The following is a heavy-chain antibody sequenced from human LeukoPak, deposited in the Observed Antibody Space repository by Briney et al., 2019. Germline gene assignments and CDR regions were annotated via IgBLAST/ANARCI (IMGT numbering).Heavy chain of an antibody. V-gene: IGHV3-23*01. Sequence: GGSLRLSCAASGFTFSSYAMSWVRQAPGKGLEWVSAISGSGDSTYYADSVKGRFTISRDNSKNTLYLQMNSLRAEDTAVYYCAKDHSIFGGEPYWGQGTLVTVSS. CDR1: GFTFSSYA. J-gene: IGHJ4*02. CDR3: AKDHSIFGGEPY. CDR2: ISGSGDST. D-gene: IGHD3-3*01.